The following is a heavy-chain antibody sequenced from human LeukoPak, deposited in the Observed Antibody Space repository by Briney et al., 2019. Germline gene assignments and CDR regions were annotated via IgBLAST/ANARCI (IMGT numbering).Heavy chain of an antibody. CDR3: AKDLGGSGSYPTGIDY. CDR2: ISGSGGST. D-gene: IGHD3-10*01. CDR1: GFTFSSYA. V-gene: IGHV3-23*01. Sequence: TGGSLRLSCAASGFTFSSYAMSWVRQAPGKGLEWVSAISGSGGSTYYADSVKGRCTISRDNSKNTLYLQMNSLRPEDTAVYYCAKDLGGSGSYPTGIDYWGQGTLVTVSS. J-gene: IGHJ4*02.